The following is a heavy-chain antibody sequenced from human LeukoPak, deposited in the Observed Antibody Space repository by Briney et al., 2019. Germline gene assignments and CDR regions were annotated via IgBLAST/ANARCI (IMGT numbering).Heavy chain of an antibody. CDR1: GFTFSDYY. V-gene: IGHV3-11*04. CDR2: ISSSGSTI. CDR3: ARVAAAGTRYYYYYYMDV. D-gene: IGHD6-13*01. Sequence: GGSLRLSCAASGFTFSDYYMSWIRQAPGKGLEWVSYISSSGSTIYYADSVKGRFTISRDNAKNSLYLQMNSLRAEDTAVYYCARVAAAGTRYYYYYYMDVWGKGTTVTVSS. J-gene: IGHJ6*03.